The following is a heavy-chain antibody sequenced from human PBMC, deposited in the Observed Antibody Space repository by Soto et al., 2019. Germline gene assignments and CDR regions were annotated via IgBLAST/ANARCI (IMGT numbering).Heavy chain of an antibody. V-gene: IGHV1-46*01. CDR3: ARGRTSGPIIMITFGGAHY. D-gene: IGHD3-16*01. Sequence: QVQLVQSGAEVKKPGASVKVSCKASGYTFTSYYMHWVRQAPGQGLEWMGIINPSGGSTSYAQKFMGRVTMTRDTSTRTVYMELSRLRSEDTAVYYCARGRTSGPIIMITFGGAHYWGQGTLVTVSS. CDR2: INPSGGST. CDR1: GYTFTSYY. J-gene: IGHJ4*02.